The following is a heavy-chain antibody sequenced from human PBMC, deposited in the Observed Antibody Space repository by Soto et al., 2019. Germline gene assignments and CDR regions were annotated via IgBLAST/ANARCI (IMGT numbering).Heavy chain of an antibody. CDR1: GFTFSGYA. D-gene: IGHD3-22*01. Sequence: EVQLLESGGGLVQPGGSLRLSCAASGFTFSGYAMRWVRQAPGKGLEWVSAISCSGGSTYYADSVKGRFTISRDNSKNTLYLQMNSQSADDKDVDYCAKDSYYYETGSAACSGVFENWGQGTMVTVSS. V-gene: IGHV3-23*01. CDR2: ISCSGGST. CDR3: AKDSYYYETGSAACSGVFEN. J-gene: IGHJ4*02.